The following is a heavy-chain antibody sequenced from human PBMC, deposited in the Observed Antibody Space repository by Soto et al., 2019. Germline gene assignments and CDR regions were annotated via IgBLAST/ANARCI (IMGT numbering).Heavy chain of an antibody. Sequence: PSETLSLTCTVSGGSISSGGYYWSWIRQHPGKGLEWIGYIYYSGSTYYNPSLKSRVTISVDTSKNQFSLKLTSVTAADTAMYYCARKSSLAVRGLFRYNHYGMDVWGQGTTVTVSS. D-gene: IGHD6-6*01. CDR3: ARKSSLAVRGLFRYNHYGMDV. CDR2: IYYSGST. J-gene: IGHJ6*02. CDR1: GGSISSGGYY. V-gene: IGHV4-31*03.